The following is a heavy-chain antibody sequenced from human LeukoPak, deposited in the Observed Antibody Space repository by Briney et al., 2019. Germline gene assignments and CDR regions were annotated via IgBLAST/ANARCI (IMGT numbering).Heavy chain of an antibody. Sequence: GASVKVSCKASGYTFTSYGISWVRQAPGQGLEWMGGFDPEDGETIYAQKFQGRVTMTEDTSTDTAYMELSSLRSEDTAVYYCARGSPNWNYLLFYYYYYMDVWGKGTTVTVSS. V-gene: IGHV1-24*01. CDR1: GYTFTSYG. CDR3: ARGSPNWNYLLFYYYYYMDV. D-gene: IGHD1-7*01. CDR2: FDPEDGET. J-gene: IGHJ6*03.